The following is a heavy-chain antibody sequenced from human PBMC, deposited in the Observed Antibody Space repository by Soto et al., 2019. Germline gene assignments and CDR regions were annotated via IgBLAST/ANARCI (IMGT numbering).Heavy chain of an antibody. V-gene: IGHV3-15*07. CDR2: VKNNGGAT. J-gene: IGHJ5*02. CDR3: AADLGPAYDSNNWFAP. D-gene: IGHD2-21*01. Sequence: EVQLVESGGDLVKPGGSLRLSCAASGFIFSHAWFHWVRQPPGKGLELVARVKNNGGATDYAPSVQGRFTISRDDSKDTVYLQMSSLTSEDTAIYYCAADLGPAYDSNNWFAPWGQGTLVTVSS. CDR1: GFIFSHAW.